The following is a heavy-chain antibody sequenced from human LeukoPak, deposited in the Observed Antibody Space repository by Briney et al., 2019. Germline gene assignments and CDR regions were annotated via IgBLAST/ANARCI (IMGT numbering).Heavy chain of an antibody. V-gene: IGHV3-30*03. CDR1: GFNFRDYG. CDR3: ARVPTHYYDSSGYYPYYFDY. CDR2: MSYDESFH. Sequence: GGSLRLSCAASGFNFRDYGIHWVRQAPGKGLEWVAAMSYDESFHYYGESEKGRFIISRDNSKNTLYLQMNSLRAEDTAVYYCARVPTHYYDSSGYYPYYFDYWGQGTLVTVSS. D-gene: IGHD3-22*01. J-gene: IGHJ4*02.